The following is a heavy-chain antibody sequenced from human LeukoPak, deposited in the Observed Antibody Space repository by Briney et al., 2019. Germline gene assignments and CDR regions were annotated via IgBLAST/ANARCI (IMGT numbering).Heavy chain of an antibody. CDR2: ISASGVMT. V-gene: IGHV3-23*01. D-gene: IGHD1-14*01. CDR3: AKPARTDYVDY. CDR1: GFTFTNYA. J-gene: IGHJ4*02. Sequence: GGSLRLSCAASGFTFTNYAMTWVRQAPGKGLEWVSSISASGVMTYYADSVKGRFTISRDNSKNTLYLQMNSLRAEDTAVYYCAKPARTDYVDYWGQGTLVTVSS.